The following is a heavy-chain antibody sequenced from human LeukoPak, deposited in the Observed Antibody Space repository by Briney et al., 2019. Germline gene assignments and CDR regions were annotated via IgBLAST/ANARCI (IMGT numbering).Heavy chain of an antibody. CDR1: GDSVSSNSAT. V-gene: IGHV6-1*01. J-gene: IGHJ4*02. CDR3: VRVIATTGYFDY. Sequence: SQTLSLTCAISGDSVSSNSATWNRIRQSPSRGLEWLGRTYYRSKWHNDYAVSVKSRITFTPDTSKNQFSLQLNSVITEDTAVYYCVRVIATTGYFDYWGQGTLVTVSS. D-gene: IGHD6-13*01. CDR2: TYYRSKWHN.